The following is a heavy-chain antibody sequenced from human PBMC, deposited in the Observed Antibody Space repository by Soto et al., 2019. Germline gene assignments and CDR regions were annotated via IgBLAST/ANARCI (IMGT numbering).Heavy chain of an antibody. D-gene: IGHD3-10*02. J-gene: IGHJ5*02. CDR3: TKDLYVQPTSEWFDP. CDR2: ISGSGDII. CDR1: GFRFSDYA. V-gene: IGHV3-23*01. Sequence: GGSLRLSCAASGFRFSDYAMSWVRQAPGKGLECVSAISGSGDIIYYADSVKGRFTISRDNSKNTLYLRMNSLTVEDTAVYYCTKDLYVQPTSEWFDPWGQGTLVTVSS.